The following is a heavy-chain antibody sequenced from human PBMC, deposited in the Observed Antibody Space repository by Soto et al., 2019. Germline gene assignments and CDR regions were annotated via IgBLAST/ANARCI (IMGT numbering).Heavy chain of an antibody. D-gene: IGHD1-1*01. CDR1: GDSVNSGRYY. Sequence: QVQLQQSGPGLVKPSQTLSLTCTVSGDSVNSGRYYWHWIRQLPGKGLEWIGYIFYSGTTYYNPSLMSRVTISLDTSKKDLSLKLTSVTVADTAVYFCARGWLRVTGTYDSWGQGTLVTVSS. CDR3: ARGWLRVTGTYDS. J-gene: IGHJ4*02. CDR2: IFYSGTT. V-gene: IGHV4-31*03.